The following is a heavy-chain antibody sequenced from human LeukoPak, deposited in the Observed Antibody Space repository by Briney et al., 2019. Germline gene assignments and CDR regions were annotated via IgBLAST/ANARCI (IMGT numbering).Heavy chain of an antibody. CDR2: ISGSGSST. D-gene: IGHD3-10*01. CDR3: AKIWFGTYPYYGMDV. V-gene: IGHV3-23*01. CDR1: GFTLANYA. Sequence: GGSLRLSCEPSGFTLANYAMSWVGQAPGKGLEGVSGISGSGSSTYYADSVKGRFTISRDNSKNTLTLQMNSLRAEDTAVYYCAKIWFGTYPYYGMDVWGQGTTVTVSS. J-gene: IGHJ6*02.